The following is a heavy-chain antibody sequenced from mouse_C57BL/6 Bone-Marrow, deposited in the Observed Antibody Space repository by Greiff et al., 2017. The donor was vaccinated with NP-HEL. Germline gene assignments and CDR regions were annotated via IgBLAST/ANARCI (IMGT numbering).Heavy chain of an antibody. CDR2: INYDGSST. CDR1: GFTFSDYY. V-gene: IGHV5-16*01. Sequence: EVHLVESEGGLVQPGSSMKLSCTASGFTFSDYYMAWVRQVPEKGLEWVANINYDGSSTYYLDSLKSRFIISRDNAKNILYLQMSSLKSEDTATYYCAREDGSSYYFDYWGQGTTLTVSS. CDR3: AREDGSSYYFDY. D-gene: IGHD1-1*01. J-gene: IGHJ2*01.